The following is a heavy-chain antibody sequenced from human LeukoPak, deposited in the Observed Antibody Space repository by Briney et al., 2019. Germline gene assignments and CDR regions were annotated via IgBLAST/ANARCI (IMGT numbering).Heavy chain of an antibody. CDR3: ATGSRADYYYGMDV. V-gene: IGHV4-34*01. D-gene: IGHD3-10*01. CDR1: GGSFSGYY. J-gene: IGHJ6*04. Sequence: PSETLSLTCAVYGGSFSGYYWSWIRQPPGKGLEWIGEINHSGSTNYNPSLKSRVTIPVDTSKNQFSLKLSSVTAADTAVYYCATGSRADYYYGMDVWGKGTTVTVSS. CDR2: INHSGST.